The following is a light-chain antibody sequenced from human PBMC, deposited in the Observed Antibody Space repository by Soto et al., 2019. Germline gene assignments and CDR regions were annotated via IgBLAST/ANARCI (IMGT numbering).Light chain of an antibody. Sequence: DIQMTQSPSTLSAFVGDRVTITCRASQSISSWLAWYQQKPGKAPKLLIYKASSLESGVPSRFSGSGSGTEFTLTISSLQPDDFATYYCQQYNSYSTFGQGTKVEV. CDR1: QSISSW. CDR3: QQYNSYST. V-gene: IGKV1-5*03. CDR2: KAS. J-gene: IGKJ1*01.